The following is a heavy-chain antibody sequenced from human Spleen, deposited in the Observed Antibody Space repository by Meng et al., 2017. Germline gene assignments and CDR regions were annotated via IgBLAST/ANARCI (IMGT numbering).Heavy chain of an antibody. CDR3: ARVETGMIFGMDV. D-gene: IGHD3/OR15-3a*01. CDR1: GYSINSGYY. CDR2: MFHTAST. V-gene: IGHV4-38-2*01. Sequence: SETLSLTCADSGYSINSGYYWGWIRQPPGKGLEWMGSMFHTASTYYNPSLKGRVTISIDTSKNQFSLKLSSVTAADTAVYYCARVETGMIFGMDVWAQGTTVTVSS. J-gene: IGHJ6*02.